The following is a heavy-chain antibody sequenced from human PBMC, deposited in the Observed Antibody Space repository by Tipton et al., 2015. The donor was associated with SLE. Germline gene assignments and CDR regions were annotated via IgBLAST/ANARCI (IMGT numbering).Heavy chain of an antibody. Sequence: TLSLTCTVSGGSISSHYWSWIRQPPGKGLEWIGYIYYSGITNYNPSLKSRVTISVDTSKNQFSLKLSSVTAADTAVYYCVRVNIISWSLFDYWCQVTLVTVS. V-gene: IGHV4-59*11. J-gene: IGHJ4*02. CDR2: IYYSGIT. CDR1: GGSISSHY. CDR3: VRVNIISWSLFDY. D-gene: IGHD6-13*01.